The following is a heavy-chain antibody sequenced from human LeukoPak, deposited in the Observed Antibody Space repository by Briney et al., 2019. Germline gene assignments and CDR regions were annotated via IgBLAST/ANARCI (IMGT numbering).Heavy chain of an antibody. Sequence: SETLSLTCAVYGGSFSGYYWSWIRQPPGKGLEWIGEINHSGSTNYNPSLKSRVTISVDTSKNQFSLKLSSVTAADTAVYYCARDKCSSGPTHYYYMDVWGKGTTVTVSS. CDR1: GGSFSGYY. CDR2: INHSGST. J-gene: IGHJ6*03. V-gene: IGHV4-34*01. D-gene: IGHD6-19*01. CDR3: ARDKCSSGPTHYYYMDV.